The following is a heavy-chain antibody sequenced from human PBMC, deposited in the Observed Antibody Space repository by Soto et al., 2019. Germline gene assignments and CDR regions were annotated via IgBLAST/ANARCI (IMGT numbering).Heavy chain of an antibody. CDR3: ANAKEAGASLFAVRGLGY. Sequence: EVQLLESGGGLVQPGGSLRLSCAASGFTFGRYAMTWVRQAPGKGLEWVSIISDSGGGTFYADSVRGRFTISRDNSKNTLYLQMNSLRVEDTALYYCANAKEAGASLFAVRGLGYWGQGTLVTVSS. V-gene: IGHV3-23*01. D-gene: IGHD3-10*01. CDR1: GFTFGRYA. J-gene: IGHJ4*02. CDR2: ISDSGGGT.